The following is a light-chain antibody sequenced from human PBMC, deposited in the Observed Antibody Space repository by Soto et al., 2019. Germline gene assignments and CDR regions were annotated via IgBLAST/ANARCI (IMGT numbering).Light chain of an antibody. CDR3: QQDGSSPTT. CDR2: GAS. Sequence: EIVLTQSPGTLSLSPGERATLSCRASQSVSSSYLAWYQQKPGQAPRLLIYGASSSSTGIPDRFSGSGSGTDFTLTISRLEPEGLAVYFCQQDGSSPTTFGRGAKVDIK. CDR1: QSVSSSY. V-gene: IGKV3-20*01. J-gene: IGKJ3*01.